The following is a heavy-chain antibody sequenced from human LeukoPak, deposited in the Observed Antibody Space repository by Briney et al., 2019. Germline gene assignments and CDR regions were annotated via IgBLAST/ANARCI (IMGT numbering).Heavy chain of an antibody. CDR2: ISSSSSTI. CDR1: GFTFSSYS. V-gene: IGHV3-48*01. J-gene: IGHJ4*02. Sequence: PGGSLRLSCAASGFTFSSYSMNWVRQAPGKGLEWVSYISSSSSTIYYADSVKGRLTISRDNAKNSLYLQMNSLRAEDTAVYYCARDAAVRGFDYWGQGTLVTVSS. CDR3: ARDAAVRGFDY. D-gene: IGHD3-10*01.